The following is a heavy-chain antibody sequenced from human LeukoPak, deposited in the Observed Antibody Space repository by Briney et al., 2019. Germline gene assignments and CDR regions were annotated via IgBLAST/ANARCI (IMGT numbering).Heavy chain of an antibody. D-gene: IGHD6-13*01. CDR1: GGSISSRGYY. V-gene: IGHV4-31*03. CDR2: IYYSGTT. CDR3: ARGTGGAAAADFDP. Sequence: SETLSLTCTVSGGSISSRGYYWSWIRQHPGKGLEWIGFIYYSGTTYYNPSLKSRATISVDTSKNHFSLKLISVTVADTAMYYCARGTGGAAAADFDPWGQGTLVIVSS. J-gene: IGHJ5*02.